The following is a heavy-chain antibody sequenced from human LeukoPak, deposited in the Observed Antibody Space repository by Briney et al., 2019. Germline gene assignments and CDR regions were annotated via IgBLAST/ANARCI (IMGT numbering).Heavy chain of an antibody. CDR2: IYTSGST. CDR1: GGSISSGDYY. CDR3: ARVQGGYYYYMDV. D-gene: IGHD3-16*01. V-gene: IGHV4-61*02. J-gene: IGHJ6*03. Sequence: PSQTLSLTCTVSGGSISSGDYYWSWIRQPPGKGLEWIGRIYTSGSTNYNPSLKSRVTISVDTSKNQFSLKLSSVTAADTAVYYCARVQGGYYYYMDVWGKGTTVTVSS.